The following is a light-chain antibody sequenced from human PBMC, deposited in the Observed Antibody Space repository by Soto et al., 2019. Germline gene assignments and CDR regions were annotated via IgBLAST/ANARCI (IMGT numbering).Light chain of an antibody. CDR3: QSYDSSLSVV. V-gene: IGLV1-40*01. CDR1: SSNIGADYD. J-gene: IGLJ2*01. Sequence: QPVLTQPPSVSGAPGQRVTISCTGSSSNIGADYDVQWYQQLPGTAPKVLIYGNSNRPSGVPDRFSGSKAGTSASLAITGLQAEDEADYYCQSYDSSLSVVFGGGTKLTVL. CDR2: GNS.